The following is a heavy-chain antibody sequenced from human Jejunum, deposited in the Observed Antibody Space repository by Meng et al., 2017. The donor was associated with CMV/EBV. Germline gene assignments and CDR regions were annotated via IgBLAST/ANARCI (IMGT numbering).Heavy chain of an antibody. CDR1: GLRGSDNY. CDR2: LYTGGSA. V-gene: IGHV3-53*01. Sequence: SGLRGSDNYMMWVRQVAGAGLQWVATLYTGGSAHYAPSVEGRFTISKDNSKNMVYLQMNSLRAEDTAVYYCAREQMGAWSGYFDYWGQGILVTVSS. J-gene: IGHJ4*02. D-gene: IGHD3-3*01. CDR3: AREQMGAWSGYFDY.